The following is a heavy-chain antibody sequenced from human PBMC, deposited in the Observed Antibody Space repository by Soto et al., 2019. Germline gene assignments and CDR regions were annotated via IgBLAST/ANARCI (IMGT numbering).Heavy chain of an antibody. Sequence: GASVKVSCKASGYTFTSYYMHWVRQAPGQGLEWMGWLNPKSGGTTYAQKFQGRLTLSRDTSINTAYMELSRLSIDDTALYYCARERYQVLSDGMDVWGQGTTVTVSS. CDR1: GYTFTSYY. V-gene: IGHV1-2*02. J-gene: IGHJ6*02. D-gene: IGHD3-16*02. CDR3: ARERYQVLSDGMDV. CDR2: LNPKSGGT.